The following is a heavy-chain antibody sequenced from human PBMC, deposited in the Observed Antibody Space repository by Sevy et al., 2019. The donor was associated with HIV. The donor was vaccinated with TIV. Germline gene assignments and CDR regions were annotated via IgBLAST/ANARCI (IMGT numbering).Heavy chain of an antibody. Sequence: GGSLRLSCAASGFTFSSYGMHWVRRAPGKGLEWVAVIWYDGSNKYYADSVKGRFTISRDNSKNTLYLQMNSLRAEDTAVYYCARGSWPDSSGYYPNHLFDYWGQGTLVTVSS. CDR1: GFTFSSYG. J-gene: IGHJ4*02. CDR3: ARGSWPDSSGYYPNHLFDY. D-gene: IGHD3-22*01. CDR2: IWYDGSNK. V-gene: IGHV3-33*01.